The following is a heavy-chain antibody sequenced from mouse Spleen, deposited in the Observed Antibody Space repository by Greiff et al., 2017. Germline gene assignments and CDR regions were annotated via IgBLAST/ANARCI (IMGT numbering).Heavy chain of an antibody. V-gene: IGHV1-69*01. D-gene: IGHD5-1*01. CDR3: ARAIGGTSYWYFDV. CDR1: GYTFTSYW. Sequence: VQLQQPGAELVMPGASVKLSCKASGYTFTSYWMHWVKQRPGQGLEWIGEIDPSDSYTNYNQKFKGKATLTVDKSSSTAYMQLSSLTSEDSAVYYCARAIGGTSYWYFDVWGAGTTVTVSS. J-gene: IGHJ1*01. CDR2: IDPSDSYT.